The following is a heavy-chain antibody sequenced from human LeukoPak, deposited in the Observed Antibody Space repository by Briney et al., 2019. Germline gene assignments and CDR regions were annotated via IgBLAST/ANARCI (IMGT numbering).Heavy chain of an antibody. J-gene: IGHJ4*02. D-gene: IGHD1-7*01. V-gene: IGHV4-61*02. CDR1: GDFISSGNYY. CDR3: ARNGGGKWNFIGD. CDR2: IHTSGST. Sequence: SQTLSLTCTVSGDFISSGNYYWHWIRQPAGKGLEWIGRIHTSGSTNYNPPLKSRVTISVDTSKNQFSLKLSSVTAADTAVYYCARNGGGKWNFIGDWGQGTLVIVSS.